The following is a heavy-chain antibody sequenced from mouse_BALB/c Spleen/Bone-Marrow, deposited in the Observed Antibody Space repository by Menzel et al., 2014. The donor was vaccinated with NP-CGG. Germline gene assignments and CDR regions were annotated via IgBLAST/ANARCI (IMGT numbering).Heavy chain of an antibody. CDR1: GYTFTNYW. J-gene: IGHJ2*01. V-gene: IGHV1-63*02. Sequence: QVQLQQPGAELVRPGTSVKLSCKASGYTFTNYWLGWVKQRPGHGLEWIGDIYPGGGYTNYYEKFKGKATLTADTSSSTAYIQLSSLTSEGSAVYFCARMGTGVDYWGQGTTLTVSS. CDR2: IYPGGGYT. D-gene: IGHD4-1*01. CDR3: ARMGTGVDY.